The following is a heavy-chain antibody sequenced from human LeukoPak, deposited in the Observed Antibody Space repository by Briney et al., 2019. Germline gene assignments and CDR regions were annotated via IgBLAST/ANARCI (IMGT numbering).Heavy chain of an antibody. Sequence: SETLSLTCTVSGGSISSSSYYWGWIRQPPGKGLEWIGSIYYSGSTYYNPSLKSRVTMSVDTSKNQFSLKLSSVTAADTAVYYCARVSRDYDFWSGYYYYYMDVWGKGTTVTVSS. CDR1: GGSISSSSYY. J-gene: IGHJ6*03. V-gene: IGHV4-39*07. D-gene: IGHD3-3*01. CDR3: ARVSRDYDFWSGYYYYYMDV. CDR2: IYYSGST.